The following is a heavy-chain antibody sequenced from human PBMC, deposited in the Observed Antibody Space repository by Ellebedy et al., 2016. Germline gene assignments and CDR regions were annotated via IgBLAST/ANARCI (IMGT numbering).Heavy chain of an antibody. Sequence: SETLSLTXSVSGGSISNYHWSWMRQPPGKGLEWIGHIYYNGSTKYNPSLKSQATISVDTSKNQFSLKLNSVTAADTAVYYCARAWGYIGNSWLHWGQGTLVTVSS. CDR1: GGSISNYH. D-gene: IGHD6-13*01. V-gene: IGHV4-59*08. J-gene: IGHJ4*02. CDR3: ARAWGYIGNSWLH. CDR2: IYYNGST.